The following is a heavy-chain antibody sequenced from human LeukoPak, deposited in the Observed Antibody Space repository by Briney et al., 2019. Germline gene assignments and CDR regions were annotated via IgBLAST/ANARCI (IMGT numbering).Heavy chain of an antibody. Sequence: GGSLSLSRAASGVTFLSYGMSWVRQAPGKGLAWVLAISGSGGSTYYADSVKGRFTISRDNAKNSLYLQMNSLRAEDTAVYYCARDSAVFDHWGQGTLVTVSS. J-gene: IGHJ4*02. CDR3: ARDSAVFDH. CDR2: ISGSGGST. V-gene: IGHV3-23*01. CDR1: GVTFLSYG.